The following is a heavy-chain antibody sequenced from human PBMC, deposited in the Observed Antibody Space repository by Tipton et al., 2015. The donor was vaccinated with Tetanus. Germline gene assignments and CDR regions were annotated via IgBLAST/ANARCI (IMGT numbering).Heavy chain of an antibody. CDR1: GDTFSSYA. J-gene: IGHJ6*01. V-gene: IGHV1-69*01. CDR2: IIPSLGST. CDR3: ARGGSYLGIYYYYAMDV. Sequence: QSGAEVKKPGSSVKVSCKASGDTFSSYAISWMRQAPGQGLEWMGGIIPSLGSTTYAPKFQGRITITADEVTTTAYMEASSLTSEDTAVFYCARGGSYLGIYYYYAMDVWGQGTTVTVSS. D-gene: IGHD1-26*01.